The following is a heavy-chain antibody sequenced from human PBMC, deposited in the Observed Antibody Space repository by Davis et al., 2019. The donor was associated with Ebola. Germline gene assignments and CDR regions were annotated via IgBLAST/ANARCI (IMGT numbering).Heavy chain of an antibody. V-gene: IGHV3-30*02. J-gene: IGHJ5*02. Sequence: GGSLRLSCAASGFTFSRNGMHWVRQAPGKGLEWVAIIRYDGSNKYYADSVKGRFTISRDNSKNTLYLQMNSLRAEDTAVYYCARERIATRLFDPWGQGTLVTVSS. CDR1: GFTFSRNG. CDR3: ARERIATRLFDP. CDR2: IRYDGSNK. D-gene: IGHD6-6*01.